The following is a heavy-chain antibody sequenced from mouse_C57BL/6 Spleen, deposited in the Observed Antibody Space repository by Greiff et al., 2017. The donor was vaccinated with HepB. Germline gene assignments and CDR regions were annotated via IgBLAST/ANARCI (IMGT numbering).Heavy chain of an antibody. CDR2: ISSGSSTI. CDR3: ARGWDGFDV. D-gene: IGHD4-1*01. V-gene: IGHV5-17*01. J-gene: IGHJ1*03. CDR1: GFTFSDYG. Sequence: DVQLVESGGGLVKPGGSLKLSCAASGFTFSDYGMHWVRQAPEKGLEWVAYISSGSSTIYYADTVKGRFTISRDNAKNTLFLQMTSLRSEDTAMYYCARGWDGFDVWGTGTTVTVSS.